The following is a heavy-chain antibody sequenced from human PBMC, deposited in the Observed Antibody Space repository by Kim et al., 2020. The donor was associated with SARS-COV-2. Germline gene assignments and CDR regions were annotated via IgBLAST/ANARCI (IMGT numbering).Heavy chain of an antibody. CDR3: ARGYLGHCSSTSCSAQKRNWFDS. D-gene: IGHD2-2*01. CDR1: GYTFTNYA. CDR2: INAGNGNT. V-gene: IGHV1-3*01. J-gene: IGHJ5*01. Sequence: ASVKVSCKASGYTFTNYAMHWVRQAPGQRLEWMGWINAGNGNTKYSQKFQGRVTITRDTSASTAYMELSSLRSEDTAVYYCARGYLGHCSSTSCSAQKRNWFDSWGQGTLVSVSS.